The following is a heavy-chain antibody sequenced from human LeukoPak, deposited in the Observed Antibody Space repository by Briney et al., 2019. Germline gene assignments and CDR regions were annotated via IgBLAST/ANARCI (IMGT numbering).Heavy chain of an antibody. CDR2: ISSSSAI. CDR3: ASLRFYGDYRDY. D-gene: IGHD4-17*01. CDR1: GFTFSSYA. J-gene: IGHJ4*02. Sequence: PGGSLRLSCAASGFTFSSYAMNWVRQAPGKGLEWVSYISSSSAIYYTDSVKGRFTISRDNAKNSLYLQMNSLRDEDTAMYCCASLRFYGDYRDYWGQGILVTVSS. V-gene: IGHV3-48*02.